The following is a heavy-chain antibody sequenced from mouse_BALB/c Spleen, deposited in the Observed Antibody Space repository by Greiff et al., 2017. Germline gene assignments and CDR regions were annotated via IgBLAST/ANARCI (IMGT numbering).Heavy chain of an antibody. J-gene: IGHJ2*01. CDR1: GFTFNTYA. Sequence: EVKLQESGGGLVQPKGSLKLSCAASGFTFNTYAMNWVRQAPGKGLEWVARIRSKSNNYATYYADSVKDRFTISRDDSQSMLYLQMNNLKTEDTAMYYCVRHVKTGYGFDYWGQGTTLTVSS. V-gene: IGHV10-1*02. D-gene: IGHD2-2*01. CDR2: IRSKSNNYAT. CDR3: VRHVKTGYGFDY.